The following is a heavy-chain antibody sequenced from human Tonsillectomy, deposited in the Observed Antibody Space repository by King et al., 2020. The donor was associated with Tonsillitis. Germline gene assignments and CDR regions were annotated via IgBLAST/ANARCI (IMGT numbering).Heavy chain of an antibody. CDR2: ISSNGGST. CDR1: GFTFSSYA. D-gene: IGHD3-3*02. Sequence: VQLVESGGGLVQPGGSLRLSCAASGFTFSSYAMHWVRQAPGKGLEYVSAISSNGGSTYYANSVKGRFTISRDNSKNTLYLQMGSLRAEDMAVYYCARAHFYYYSMDVWGQGATVTVSS. J-gene: IGHJ6*02. V-gene: IGHV3-64*01. CDR3: ARAHFYYYSMDV.